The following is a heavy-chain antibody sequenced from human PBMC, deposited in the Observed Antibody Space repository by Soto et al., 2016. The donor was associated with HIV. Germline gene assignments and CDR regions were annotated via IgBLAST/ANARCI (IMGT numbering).Heavy chain of an antibody. CDR3: ARDAWNYYDSSGKRYFDY. CDR2: ISSSSSYT. J-gene: IGHJ4*02. V-gene: IGHV3-11*05. D-gene: IGHD3-22*01. Sequence: QVQLVESGGGLVKPGGSLRLSCAASGFTFSDYYMSWIRQAPGKGLEWVSHISSSSSYTNYADSVKGRFTISRDNAKNSLYLQMNSLRAEDTAVYYCARDAWNYYDSSGKRYFDYWGQGTLVTVSS. CDR1: GFTFSDYY.